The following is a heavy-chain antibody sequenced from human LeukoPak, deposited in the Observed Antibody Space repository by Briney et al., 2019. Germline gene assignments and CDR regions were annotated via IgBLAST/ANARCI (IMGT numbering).Heavy chain of an antibody. CDR2: IYYSGST. CDR3: ARHGDYDFWSGSNDY. CDR1: GGSISSGGYY. Sequence: SETLSLTCTVSGGSISSGGYYWSWIRQPPGKGLEWIGYIYYSGSTNYNPSLKSRVTISVDTSKNQFSLKLSSVTAADTAVYYCARHGDYDFWSGSNDYWGQGTLVTVSS. D-gene: IGHD3-3*01. J-gene: IGHJ4*02. V-gene: IGHV4-61*08.